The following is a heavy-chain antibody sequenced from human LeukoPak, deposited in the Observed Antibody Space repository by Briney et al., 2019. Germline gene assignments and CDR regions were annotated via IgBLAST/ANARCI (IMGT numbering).Heavy chain of an antibody. V-gene: IGHV3-33*01. CDR3: ARDRDQLPYGDYYYYMDV. CDR2: IWYDGSNK. J-gene: IGHJ6*03. Sequence: PGRSLRLSCAASGFTFSSYGMHWVRQAPGKGLEWVAVIWYDGSNKYYADSVKGRFTISRDNSKNTLYLQMNSLRAEDTAVYYCARDRDQLPYGDYYYYMDVWGKGTTVTVSS. CDR1: GFTFSSYG. D-gene: IGHD2-2*02.